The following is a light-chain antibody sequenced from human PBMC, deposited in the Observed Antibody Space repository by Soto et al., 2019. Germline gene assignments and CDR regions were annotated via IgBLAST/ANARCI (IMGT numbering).Light chain of an antibody. CDR2: GNS. CDR3: RSYDSSLSAWV. CDR1: SSNIGAGYD. V-gene: IGLV1-40*01. Sequence: QSVLTQPPSVSGAPGQRVTISCTGSSSNIGAGYDVHWYQQLPGTAPKLLISGNSNRPSGVPDRFSGSKSGATASLAITGVQAEDEADYYCRSYDSSLSAWVFGGGTKLTVL. J-gene: IGLJ3*02.